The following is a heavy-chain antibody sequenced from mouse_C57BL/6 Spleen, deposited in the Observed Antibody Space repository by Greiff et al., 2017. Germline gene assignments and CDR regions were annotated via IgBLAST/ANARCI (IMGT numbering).Heavy chain of an antibody. CDR1: GYTFTSYW. CDR3: ARATYFDY. J-gene: IGHJ2*01. Sequence: QVQLPQPGAELVKPGASVKLSCKASGYTFTSYWMHWVKQRPGQGLEWIGMIHPNSGSTNSNEKFKSKATLTVDKSSSTAYMQLSSLTSEDSAVYYCARATYFDYWGQGTTLTVSS. V-gene: IGHV1-64*01. CDR2: IHPNSGST.